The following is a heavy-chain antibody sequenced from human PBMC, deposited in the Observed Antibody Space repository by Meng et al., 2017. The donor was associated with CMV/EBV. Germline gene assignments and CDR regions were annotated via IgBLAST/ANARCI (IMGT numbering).Heavy chain of an antibody. CDR1: GYTFTSYG. V-gene: IGHV1-2*02. Sequence: ASVKVSRKASGYTFTSYGISWMRQAPGQGLEWMGWMNPNSGGTNYAQKFQGRVTMTRDTSISTAYMELSRLRSDDTAVYYCARASSGYGSAFDIWGQGTMVTVSS. CDR3: ARASSGYGSAFDI. D-gene: IGHD3-22*01. J-gene: IGHJ3*02. CDR2: MNPNSGGT.